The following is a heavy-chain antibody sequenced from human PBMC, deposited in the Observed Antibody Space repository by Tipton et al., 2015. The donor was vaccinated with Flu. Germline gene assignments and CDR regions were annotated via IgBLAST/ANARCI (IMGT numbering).Heavy chain of an antibody. CDR1: GYSFTDYY. D-gene: IGHD2-8*01. V-gene: IGHV1-2*02. J-gene: IGHJ5*02. Sequence: QLVQSGAEVKKPGASVKVSCKASGYSFTDYYIHWMRQAPGQGLEWMGWINPNSGGTNYAQKFQGRVTMTTDTSTSTAYMELRSLRSDDTAVYYCARDGCTNGVCYGGNWFDPWGQGTLVTVSS. CDR2: INPNSGGT. CDR3: ARDGCTNGVCYGGNWFDP.